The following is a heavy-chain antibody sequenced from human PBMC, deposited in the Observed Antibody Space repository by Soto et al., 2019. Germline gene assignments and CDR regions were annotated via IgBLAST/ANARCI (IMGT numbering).Heavy chain of an antibody. CDR3: ARDSLALFDS. Sequence: SETLALTCAVSGGSINNGGYSWSWLRQPPGKGLERIGYISHGGSTLYNPSLKSRVIISVDTSMNQFSLKLSSVTAADTAVYYCARDSLALFDSWGQGTLVTVSS. CDR2: ISHGGST. J-gene: IGHJ4*02. V-gene: IGHV4-30-2*01. CDR1: GGSINNGGYS. D-gene: IGHD5-12*01.